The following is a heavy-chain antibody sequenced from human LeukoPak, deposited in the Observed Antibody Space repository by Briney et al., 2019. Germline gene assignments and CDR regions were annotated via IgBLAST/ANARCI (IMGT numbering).Heavy chain of an antibody. CDR3: ARVGPYDFWSGYYSVGGNDY. J-gene: IGHJ4*02. CDR2: IGTYKGNT. Sequence: ASVKVSCKTSGYTFTSDGISWVRQAPGQGLEWMGWIGTYKGNTNYAQKLQGRVTVTTDTSTSTAYMELRSLRSDDTAVYYCARVGPYDFWSGYYSVGGNDYWGQGTLVTVSS. D-gene: IGHD3-3*01. CDR1: GYTFTSDG. V-gene: IGHV1-18*01.